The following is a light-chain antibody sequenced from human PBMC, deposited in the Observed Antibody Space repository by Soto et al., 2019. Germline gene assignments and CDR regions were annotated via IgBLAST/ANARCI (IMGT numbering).Light chain of an antibody. V-gene: IGKV1-33*01. CDR1: QDITNY. CDR2: DAS. Sequence: EIQITQNKYSLSASVGDRVTITCQASQDITNYLHWFQQKPGKAPKLLIYDASNLETGVPSRFSGSGSGTDFTFTISSLQPEDIATYYCQQYDYLSLTLGG. CDR3: QQYDYLSLT. J-gene: IGKJ4*01.